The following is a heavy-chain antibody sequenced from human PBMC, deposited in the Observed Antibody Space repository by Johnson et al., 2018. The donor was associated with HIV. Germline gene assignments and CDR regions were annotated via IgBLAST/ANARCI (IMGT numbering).Heavy chain of an antibody. Sequence: QVQLVESGGGVVQPGRSLRLSCAASGFTFSSYGMHWVRQAPGKGLEWVAVIWYDGSNKYYADSVKGRFTISRDNSKNTLYLQMNSLRAEDTALYYCARDRSSHWGDAFDIWGQGTMVTVSS. CDR3: ARDRSSHWGDAFDI. J-gene: IGHJ3*02. CDR1: GFTFSSYG. V-gene: IGHV3-33*01. D-gene: IGHD7-27*01. CDR2: IWYDGSNK.